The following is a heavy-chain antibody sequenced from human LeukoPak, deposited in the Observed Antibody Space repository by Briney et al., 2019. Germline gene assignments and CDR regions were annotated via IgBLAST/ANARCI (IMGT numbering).Heavy chain of an antibody. D-gene: IGHD3-10*01. CDR3: ARDAHPYYYGSGSLIDY. CDR2: IRSSSSTI. Sequence: PGGSLRLSCAASGFTFSSYSMNWVRQAPGKGLEWVSYIRSSSSTIYYADSVKGRFTISRDNAKNSLYLQMNSLRAEDTAVYYCARDAHPYYYGSGSLIDYWGQGTLVTVSS. CDR1: GFTFSSYS. J-gene: IGHJ4*02. V-gene: IGHV3-48*01.